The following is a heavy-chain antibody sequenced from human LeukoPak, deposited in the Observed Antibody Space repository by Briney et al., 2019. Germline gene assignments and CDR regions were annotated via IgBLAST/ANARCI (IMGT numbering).Heavy chain of an antibody. CDR1: GFTFDDYP. CDR3: AKALGVQVVRYHAYGMDA. V-gene: IGHV3-43*02. CDR2: ISGDGGST. J-gene: IGHJ6*02. D-gene: IGHD3-9*01. Sequence: GGSLRLSCAASGFTFDDYPMHWVRQAPGKGLEWVSYISGDGGSTYYADSVKGRFTISRDNSKNSLYLQMNSLRTENTALYYCAKALGVQVVRYHAYGMDAWGQGTTVTASS.